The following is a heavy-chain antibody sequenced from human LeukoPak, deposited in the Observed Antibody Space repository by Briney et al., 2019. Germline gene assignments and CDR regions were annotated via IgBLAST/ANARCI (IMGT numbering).Heavy chain of an antibody. V-gene: IGHV3-20*04. Sequence: GGSLRLSCAASGFTFDDYGMSWVRQAPGKGLEWVSGINWNSGSIGYADSVKGRFTISRDNAKNSPYLQMNSLRAEDTALYYCAKDSEPGIAVAGFDYWGQGTLVTVSS. CDR3: AKDSEPGIAVAGFDY. CDR1: GFTFDDYG. J-gene: IGHJ4*02. CDR2: INWNSGSI. D-gene: IGHD6-19*01.